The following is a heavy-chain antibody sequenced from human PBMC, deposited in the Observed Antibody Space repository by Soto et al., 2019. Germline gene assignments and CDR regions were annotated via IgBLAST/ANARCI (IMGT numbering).Heavy chain of an antibody. Sequence: SVKVSCKASGSIFSGNAITWWRQPPGQGLKWMGPIIPIFGTENSARKFQGRVTITADESTSTAYMELSSLRSEDTAVYYCATRPLIEALDYWGQGTLVTVSS. J-gene: IGHJ4*02. V-gene: IGHV1-69*13. CDR2: IIPIFGTE. CDR1: GSIFSGNA. D-gene: IGHD6-6*01. CDR3: ATRPLIEALDY.